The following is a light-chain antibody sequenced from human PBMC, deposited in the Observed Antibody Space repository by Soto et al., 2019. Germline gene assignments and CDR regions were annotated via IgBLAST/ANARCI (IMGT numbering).Light chain of an antibody. CDR1: QSVSSY. V-gene: IGKV3-15*01. CDR3: QQYNSWPPKYT. Sequence: EIVMTQSPATLSVSPGGRATLSCRASQSVSSYLAWYQQRPGQPPRLLIYRASTRATGIPARFSGSGSGTEFSLTISSLQSEDVAVYYCQQYNSWPPKYTFGQGTKLEIK. J-gene: IGKJ2*01. CDR2: RAS.